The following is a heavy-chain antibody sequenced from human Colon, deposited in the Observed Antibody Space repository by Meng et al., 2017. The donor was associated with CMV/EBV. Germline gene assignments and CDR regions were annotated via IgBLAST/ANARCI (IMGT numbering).Heavy chain of an antibody. J-gene: IGHJ3*02. CDR2: MYYSGST. CDR1: NGSIRSSGYY. CDR3: ARGGGIPYYYDSRGAAFDI. Sequence: SETLSLTCTVPNGSIRSSGYYWAWIRQPPGKGLEWIGSMYYSGSTYYNPSPKSQVTISIDTSKNQFSLKLTSVTAADTAVYYCARGGGIPYYYDSRGAAFDIWGQGTMVTVSS. V-gene: IGHV4-39*07. D-gene: IGHD3-22*01.